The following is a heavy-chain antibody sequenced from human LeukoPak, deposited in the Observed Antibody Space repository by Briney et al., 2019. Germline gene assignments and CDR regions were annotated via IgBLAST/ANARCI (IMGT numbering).Heavy chain of an antibody. V-gene: IGHV4-61*10. J-gene: IGHJ4*02. D-gene: IGHD3-22*01. CDR2: IYYSGST. CDR3: AREGDYDSSGYYYPFDY. CDR1: GGSISSGSYY. Sequence: PSETLSLACTVSGGSISSGSYYWSWVRQPAGKGLEWIGYIYYSGSTNYNPSLKSRVTISVDTSKNQFSLKLSSVTAADTAVYYCAREGDYDSSGYYYPFDYWGQGTLVTVSS.